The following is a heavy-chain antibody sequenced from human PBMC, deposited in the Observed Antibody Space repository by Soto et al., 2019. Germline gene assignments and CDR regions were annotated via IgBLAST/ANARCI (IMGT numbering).Heavy chain of an antibody. CDR3: SPSLDY. J-gene: IGHJ4*02. CDR1: GFTFSSYW. Sequence: GGSLRLSCAASGFTFSSYWMDWVRQAPGKGLEWVANINQGGSEKHYVDSVKGRFTISRDNAKNSLYLQMSSLTAEDSALYYCSPSLDYWGQGTLVTVSS. V-gene: IGHV3-7*01. CDR2: INQGGSEK.